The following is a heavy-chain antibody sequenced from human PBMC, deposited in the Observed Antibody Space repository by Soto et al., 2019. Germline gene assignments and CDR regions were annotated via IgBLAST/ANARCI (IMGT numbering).Heavy chain of an antibody. J-gene: IGHJ4*02. CDR3: AKDGGEVFSSSSGGSDCGFDY. CDR1: GFTFSSYA. D-gene: IGHD6-6*01. Sequence: GGSLRLSCAASGFTFSSYAMSWVRQAPGKGLEWVSAISGSGGSTYYADSVKGRFTISRDNSKNTLYLQMNSLRAEDTAVYYCAKDGGEVFSSSSGGSDCGFDYWGQGTLVTVSS. V-gene: IGHV3-23*01. CDR2: ISGSGGST.